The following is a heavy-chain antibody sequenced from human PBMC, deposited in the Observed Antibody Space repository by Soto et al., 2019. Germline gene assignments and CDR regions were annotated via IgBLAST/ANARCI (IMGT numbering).Heavy chain of an antibody. CDR3: ARAGYATSWVGIVHTGVHGVEIDF. CDR1: GYSFTGYY. D-gene: IGHD6-13*01. Sequence: ASAKVSCKASGYSFTGYYMHWVRQAPGQGLEWMGWINPNSGGTNYAQKFQDWVTMTRDTSTSTAYMDVRSLRSDDTALYYCARAGYATSWVGIVHTGVHGVEIDFWGQGTLVTVSS. CDR2: INPNSGGT. V-gene: IGHV1-2*04. J-gene: IGHJ4*02.